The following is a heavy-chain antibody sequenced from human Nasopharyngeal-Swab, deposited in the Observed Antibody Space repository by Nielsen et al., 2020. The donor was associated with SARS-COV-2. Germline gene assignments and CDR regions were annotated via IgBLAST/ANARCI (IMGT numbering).Heavy chain of an antibody. V-gene: IGHV3-43*01. Sequence: GGSLRLSCAASGFTFDDYMMHWVRQGPGKGLEWVSLITWDGGGTNYADSVKGRFTISRDNSKSSLFLQMNSLRPEDTALYFCAKDSWTGDSYGSGSLFHSWGQGAQVTVSS. CDR3: AKDSWTGDSYGSGSLFHS. J-gene: IGHJ4*02. CDR2: ITWDGGGT. CDR1: GFTFDDYM. D-gene: IGHD3-10*01.